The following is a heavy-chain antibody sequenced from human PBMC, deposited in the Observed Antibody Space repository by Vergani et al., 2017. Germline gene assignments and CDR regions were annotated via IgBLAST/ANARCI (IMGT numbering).Heavy chain of an antibody. CDR3: ARESRIRDLWRGYYWFDP. V-gene: IGHV4-34*01. D-gene: IGHD3-3*01. J-gene: IGHJ5*02. Sequence: QVQLPQWGAGLLKPSETLSLICAVYGGSFSGYYCSWIRQPPGKGLEWIGEINHSGSTNYHPSLKSRGSISVDTSKKPFSLKLSSVTAADTAVYYCARESRIRDLWRGYYWFDPGGQGTLVIVSS. CDR1: GGSFSGYY. CDR2: INHSGST.